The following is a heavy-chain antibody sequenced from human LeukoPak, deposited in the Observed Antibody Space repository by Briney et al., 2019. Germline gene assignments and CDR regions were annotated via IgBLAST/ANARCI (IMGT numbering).Heavy chain of an antibody. V-gene: IGHV6-1*01. D-gene: IGHD6-13*01. Sequence: PSQALSLTCAISGDSVSSNSAACNWIRQSPSRGLEWLGRTYYRSKWYSDYALSVRGRITISPDTSKNQFSLQLNSLTPEDTAIYYCARYTSSFYLDYWGQGTLVTVSS. CDR1: GDSVSSNSAA. J-gene: IGHJ4*02. CDR3: ARYTSSFYLDY. CDR2: TYYRSKWYS.